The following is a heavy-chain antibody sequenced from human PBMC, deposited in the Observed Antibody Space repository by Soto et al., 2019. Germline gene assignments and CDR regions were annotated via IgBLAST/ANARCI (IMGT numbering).Heavy chain of an antibody. V-gene: IGHV4-39*01. J-gene: IGHJ5*02. D-gene: IGHD6-13*01. CDR3: ARRGAAYSSSWYGSRWFDP. CDR1: DGSIRSSSYY. CDR2: IYYSGST. Sequence: PSQPMSVTCSVADGSIRSSSYYCGSIRKPPGKGLEWIGSIYYSGSTYYNPSPKSRVTISVDTSKNQFSLKLSSVTAADTAVYYCARRGAAYSSSWYGSRWFDPWGQGTLVPVSS.